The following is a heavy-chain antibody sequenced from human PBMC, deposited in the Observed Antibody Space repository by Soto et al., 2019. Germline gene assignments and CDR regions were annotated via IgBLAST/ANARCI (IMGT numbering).Heavy chain of an antibody. CDR3: AKCPSRYYYGMDV. Sequence: VQLVESGGGVVQPGRSLRLSCAASGFTFSNYGMHWVRQAPGKGLEWVALISYDGNDQYYADSVKGRFTISRDNSKNTLFLQMNSLRPEDTAVYYCAKCPSRYYYGMDVWGQGTTVTVSS. V-gene: IGHV3-30*18. D-gene: IGHD6-6*01. CDR2: ISYDGNDQ. J-gene: IGHJ6*02. CDR1: GFTFSNYG.